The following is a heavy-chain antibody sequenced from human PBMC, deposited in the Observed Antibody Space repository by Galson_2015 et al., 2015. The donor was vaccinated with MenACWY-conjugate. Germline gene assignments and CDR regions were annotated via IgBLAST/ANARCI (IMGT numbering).Heavy chain of an antibody. CDR3: AKDIRGRQDLHYYGMDV. J-gene: IGHJ6*02. D-gene: IGHD3-3*02. CDR1: GFTFSSYA. Sequence: SLRLSCAASGFTFSSYAMSWVRQAPGKGLEWVSTISGSGRSTYFADSVKGRFTISRDNSKNTLYLQMNSLRAEDTAGYYCAKDIRGRQDLHYYGMDVWGQGTTVTVSS. V-gene: IGHV3-23*01. CDR2: ISGSGRST.